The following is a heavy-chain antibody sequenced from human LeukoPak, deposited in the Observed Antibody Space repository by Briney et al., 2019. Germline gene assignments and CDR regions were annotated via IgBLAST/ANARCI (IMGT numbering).Heavy chain of an antibody. Sequence: GGSVRLSCAASGFTFSSYGMHWVRQAPGKGLEWAAVISYDGNKNYYADSVKGRFTISRDNSKNTLYLQMNSLTTDDTAVYYCAKGGFQQWLGPHFDYWRQGTLVSVSS. CDR2: ISYDGNKN. V-gene: IGHV3-30*18. CDR3: AKGGFQQWLGPHFDY. CDR1: GFTFSSYG. D-gene: IGHD6-19*01. J-gene: IGHJ4*02.